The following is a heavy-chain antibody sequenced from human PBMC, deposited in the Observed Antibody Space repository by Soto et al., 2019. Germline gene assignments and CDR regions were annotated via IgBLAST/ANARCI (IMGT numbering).Heavy chain of an antibody. CDR2: IWYDGSNK. CDR1: GFTFSSYG. CDR3: ARDGHYYDSSGYYTY. J-gene: IGHJ4*02. D-gene: IGHD3-22*01. Sequence: QVQLVESGGGVVQPGRSLRLSCAESGFTFSSYGMHWVRQAPGKGLEWVAVIWYDGSNKYYADSVKGRFTISRDNSKNTLYLQMNSLRAEDTAVYYCARDGHYYDSSGYYTYWGQGTLVTVSS. V-gene: IGHV3-33*01.